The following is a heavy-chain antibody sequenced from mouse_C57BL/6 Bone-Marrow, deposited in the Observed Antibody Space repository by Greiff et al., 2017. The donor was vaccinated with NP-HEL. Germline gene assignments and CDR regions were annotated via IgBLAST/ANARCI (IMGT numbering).Heavy chain of an antibody. CDR1: GYTFTSYW. Sequence: QVQLQQPGAELVRPGSSVKLSCKASGYTFTSYWMDWVKQRPGQGLEWIGNIYPSDSETHYNQKFKDKATLTVDKSSSTVYMQLSSLTSEDSAVYYCARERGDYFDYWGQGTTLTVSS. CDR2: IYPSDSET. J-gene: IGHJ2*01. V-gene: IGHV1-61*01. CDR3: ARERGDYFDY.